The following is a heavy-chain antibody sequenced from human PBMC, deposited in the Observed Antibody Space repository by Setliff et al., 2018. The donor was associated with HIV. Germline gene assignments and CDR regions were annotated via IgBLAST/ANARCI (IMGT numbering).Heavy chain of an antibody. Sequence: GESLKISCAASGFTFSDYALHWVRQAPGKGLEWVAVISYNGRAYHYADAVKGRFTISRDNSKNMLALHMNSLRGEDTAVYYCAREKKNGDTSVGGFDMWGQGTMVTVSS. CDR1: GFTFSDYA. V-gene: IGHV3-30*04. D-gene: IGHD2-8*01. CDR2: ISYNGRAY. J-gene: IGHJ3*02. CDR3: AREKKNGDTSVGGFDM.